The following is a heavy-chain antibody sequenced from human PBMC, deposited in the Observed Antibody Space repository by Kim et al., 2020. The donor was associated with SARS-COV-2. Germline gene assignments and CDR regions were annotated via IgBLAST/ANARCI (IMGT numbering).Heavy chain of an antibody. CDR3: ARDDGFRSIDH. D-gene: IGHD6-25*01. CDR1: GFAIGGYW. V-gene: IGHV3-7*01. J-gene: IGHJ4*02. CDR2: IKPDGSLK. Sequence: GGSLRLSCAASGFAIGGYWMAWLRQFPGKGLEWVANIKPDGSLKFYVDSVEGRFTVSRDNVKNSVYLQMDGLRPEDTAVYYCARDDGFRSIDHWGQGLLV.